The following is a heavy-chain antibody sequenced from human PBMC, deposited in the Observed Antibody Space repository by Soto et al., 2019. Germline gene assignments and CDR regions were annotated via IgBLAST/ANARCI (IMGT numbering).Heavy chain of an antibody. J-gene: IGHJ5*02. CDR1: GYTFTSYG. CDR3: ERASGSSYWFAP. CDR2: ISAYNGNT. Sequence: QGQLVQSGAEVTKPGASVKVSCKASGYTFTSYGSSWLRQAPGQGLEGMGWISAYNGNTNYAQKLQGRVTMTTDTATSTADMELRSLRSDDTAVYYWERASGSSYWFAPWGQGPRVTVSS. V-gene: IGHV1-18*01. D-gene: IGHD1-26*01.